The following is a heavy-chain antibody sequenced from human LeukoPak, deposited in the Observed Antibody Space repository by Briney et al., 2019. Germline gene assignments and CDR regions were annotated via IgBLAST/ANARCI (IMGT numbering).Heavy chain of an antibody. Sequence: GASVKLFCKTSGYTFTSYGVSWVRQAPGQGLEWRGWIGTHNGNTIYAEMFEGRVIMTTDTSTHSAYRELMSVRSDDAAVFYCARDGSGGGGYVDYWGQGTLVIVSS. CDR1: GYTFTSYG. V-gene: IGHV1-18*01. CDR3: ARDGSGGGGYVDY. D-gene: IGHD6-19*01. J-gene: IGHJ4*02. CDR2: IGTHNGNT.